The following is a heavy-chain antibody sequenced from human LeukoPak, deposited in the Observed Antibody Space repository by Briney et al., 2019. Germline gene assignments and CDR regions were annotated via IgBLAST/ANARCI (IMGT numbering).Heavy chain of an antibody. J-gene: IGHJ6*03. CDR3: AREGRTYYDFWSGYSDYYYYMDV. CDR1: GFTVSSNY. V-gene: IGHV3-53*01. D-gene: IGHD3-3*01. Sequence: GGSPRLSCAASGFTVSSNYMSWVRQAPGKGLEWVSVIYSGGSTYYADSVKGRFTISRDNSKNTLYLQMNSLRAEDTAVYYCAREGRTYYDFWSGYSDYYYYMDVWGKGTTVTVSS. CDR2: IYSGGST.